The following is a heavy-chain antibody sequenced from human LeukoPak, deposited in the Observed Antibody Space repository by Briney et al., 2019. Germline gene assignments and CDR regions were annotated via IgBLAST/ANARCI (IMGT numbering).Heavy chain of an antibody. Sequence: ASVKVSCKVSGYTLTELSMHWVRQAPGKGLEWMGGFDPEDGETIYAQKLQGRVTMTTDTSTSTAYMELRSLRSDDTAVYYCARFGVVVVVAATFDYWGQGTLVTVSS. J-gene: IGHJ4*02. V-gene: IGHV1-24*01. CDR1: GYTLTELS. CDR2: FDPEDGET. D-gene: IGHD2-15*01. CDR3: ARFGVVVVVAATFDY.